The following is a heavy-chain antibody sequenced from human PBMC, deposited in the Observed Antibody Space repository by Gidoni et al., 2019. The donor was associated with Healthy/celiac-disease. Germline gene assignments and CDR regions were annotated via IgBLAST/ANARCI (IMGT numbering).Heavy chain of an antibody. CDR2: MSSSSSNI. J-gene: IGHJ4*02. CDR3: ARNYVWGSYRPRADFDY. Sequence: EVQLVESGGGLVQPGGSLRLSCAASGFTFSSYSMTWVRQAPGKGLEGVSYMSSSSSNIYYADSVKGRFTISRDNAKNSLYLQMNSLRDEDTAVYYCARNYVWGSYRPRADFDYWGQGTLVTVSS. V-gene: IGHV3-48*02. D-gene: IGHD3-16*02. CDR1: GFTFSSYS.